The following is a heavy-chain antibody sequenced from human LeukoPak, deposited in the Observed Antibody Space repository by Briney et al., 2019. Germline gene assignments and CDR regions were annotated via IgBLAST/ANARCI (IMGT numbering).Heavy chain of an antibody. V-gene: IGHV3-23*05. CDR1: GSAFSSYA. Sequence: PGGSLRLSCAASGSAFSSYAINWVRQAPGKGLQWVSVINNSGTSTFYAGSVKGRFTISRDNSRNTLYLQMSSLRGEDTALYFCARSLKWNLVGFDYWGQGTLVTVSS. D-gene: IGHD1-1*01. J-gene: IGHJ4*02. CDR3: ARSLKWNLVGFDY. CDR2: INNSGTST.